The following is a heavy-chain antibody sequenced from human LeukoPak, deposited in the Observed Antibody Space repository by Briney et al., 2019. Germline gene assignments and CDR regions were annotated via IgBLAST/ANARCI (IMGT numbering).Heavy chain of an antibody. CDR1: GFSFSGYG. D-gene: IGHD4-17*01. CDR2: ISSNSRTT. Sequence: GGSLRLSCAASGFSFSGYGMNWVRQAPGKGLEWVSYISSNSRTTHHADSVKGRFTISRDNAKNSVYLQMNSLRDEDTAVYYCAYYGDHEGRGGYWGQGTLVTVSS. J-gene: IGHJ4*02. CDR3: AYYGDHEGRGGY. V-gene: IGHV3-48*02.